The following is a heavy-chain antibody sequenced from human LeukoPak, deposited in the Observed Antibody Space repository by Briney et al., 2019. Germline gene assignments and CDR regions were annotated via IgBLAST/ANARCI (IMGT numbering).Heavy chain of an antibody. V-gene: IGHV1-18*01. CDR1: GFIFTKYG. CDR3: ARDPRNTSGWKTWFDT. J-gene: IGHJ5*02. D-gene: IGHD6-19*01. CDR2: ISGYNGDT. Sequence: GASVKVSCKASGFIFTKYGISWVRQAPGQGLEWVGWISGYNGDTNYAQKLQGRVTMTTDTSTTTAYMELRSLRSDVTAFYYCARDPRNTSGWKTWFDTWGQGTLVTVSS.